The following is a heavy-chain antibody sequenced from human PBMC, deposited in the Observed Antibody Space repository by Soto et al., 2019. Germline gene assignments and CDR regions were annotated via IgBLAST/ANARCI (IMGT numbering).Heavy chain of an antibody. Sequence: QVQLVESGGGVVQPGRSLRLSCAASGFTFSSNGMHWVRQAPGKGLEWVAVISYDGSNKYYADSVKGRFTISRDNSKNTLYLQMNSLRAEDTAVYYCAKDTDSSGYYWYYYGMDVWGQGTTVTVSS. J-gene: IGHJ6*02. CDR1: GFTFSSNG. D-gene: IGHD3-22*01. V-gene: IGHV3-30*18. CDR2: ISYDGSNK. CDR3: AKDTDSSGYYWYYYGMDV.